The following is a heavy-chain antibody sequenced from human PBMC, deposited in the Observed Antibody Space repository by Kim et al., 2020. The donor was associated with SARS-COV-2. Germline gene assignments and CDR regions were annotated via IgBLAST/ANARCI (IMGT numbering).Heavy chain of an antibody. V-gene: IGHV4-59*08. CDR3: ARLTAVADPIDY. Sequence: NYNPSLKSRVTISVDTSKNQFSLKLSSVTAADTAVYYCARLTAVADPIDYWGQGTLVTVSS. D-gene: IGHD6-19*01. J-gene: IGHJ4*02.